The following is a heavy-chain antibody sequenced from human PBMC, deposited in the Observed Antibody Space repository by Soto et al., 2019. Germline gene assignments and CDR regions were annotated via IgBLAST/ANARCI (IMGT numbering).Heavy chain of an antibody. V-gene: IGHV3-21*01. CDR2: ISSSSSYI. CDR1: GFTFSSYS. Sequence: LRLSCAASGFTFSSYSMNWVRQAPGKGLEWVSSISSSSSYIYYADSVKGRFTISRDNAKNSLYLQMNSLRAEDTAVYYCARDQGSGSYYVSYYYYGMDVWGQGTTVTVSS. D-gene: IGHD1-26*01. J-gene: IGHJ6*02. CDR3: ARDQGSGSYYVSYYYYGMDV.